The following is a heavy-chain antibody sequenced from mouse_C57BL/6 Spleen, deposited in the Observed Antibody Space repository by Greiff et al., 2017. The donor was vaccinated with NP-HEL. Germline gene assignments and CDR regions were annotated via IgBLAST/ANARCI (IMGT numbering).Heavy chain of an antibody. Sequence: QVQLQQSGPGLVAPSQSLSITCTVSGFSLTSYAISWVRQPPGKGLEWLGVIWTGGGTNYNSALKSRLSISKDNSKSQVFLKMNSLQTDDTARYYCARKLEPIYYDYDGAYWGQGTLVTVSA. CDR2: IWTGGGT. V-gene: IGHV2-9-1*01. D-gene: IGHD2-4*01. CDR3: ARKLEPIYYDYDGAY. J-gene: IGHJ3*01. CDR1: GFSLTSYA.